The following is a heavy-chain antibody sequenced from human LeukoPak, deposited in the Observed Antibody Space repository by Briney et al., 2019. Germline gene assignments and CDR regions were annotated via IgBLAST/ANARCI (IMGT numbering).Heavy chain of an antibody. CDR1: GYTFTSYD. D-gene: IGHD2-2*01. CDR3: ARGHILLVPAAGFDAFDI. CDR2: MNPNSGNT. J-gene: IGHJ3*02. Sequence: ASVKVSCKASGYTFTSYDINWVRQATGQGLEWIGWMNPNSGNTGYAQKFQGRVTITRNTSISTAYMELSSLRSEDTAVYYCARGHILLVPAAGFDAFDIWGQGTMLTVSS. V-gene: IGHV1-8*03.